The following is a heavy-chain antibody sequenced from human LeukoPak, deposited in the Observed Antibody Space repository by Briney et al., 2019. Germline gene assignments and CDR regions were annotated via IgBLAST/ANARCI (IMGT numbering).Heavy chain of an antibody. CDR1: GGSISSNY. J-gene: IGHJ4*02. CDR2: IFYTGST. CDR3: ARGVVVAASPDYFDY. V-gene: IGHV4-59*01. Sequence: SETLSLTCTVSGGSISSNYWSWIRQPPGKGLEWIGYIFYTGSTNYNPSLKSRVTISVDTSKNQFSLKLSSVTAADTAVYYCARGVVVAASPDYFDYWGQGTLVTVSS. D-gene: IGHD2-15*01.